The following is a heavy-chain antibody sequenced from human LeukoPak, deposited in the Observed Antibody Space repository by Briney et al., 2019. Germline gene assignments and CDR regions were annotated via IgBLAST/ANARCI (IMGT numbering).Heavy chain of an antibody. D-gene: IGHD5-24*01. J-gene: IGHJ4*02. CDR3: ARVRRDGYNSPDY. V-gene: IGHV4-39*07. CDR2: IYYNRGT. CDR1: SDSISNSAYH. Sequence: SETLSLTCTVSSDSISNSAYHWGWIRQPPGRGLEWIGTIYYNRGTYYNPSLKSRVTISVDTSKNQFSLKLSSVTAADTAVYYCARVRRDGYNSPDYWGQETLVTVSS.